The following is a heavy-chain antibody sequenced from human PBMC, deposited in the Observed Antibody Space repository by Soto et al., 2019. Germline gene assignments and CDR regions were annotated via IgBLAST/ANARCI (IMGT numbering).Heavy chain of an antibody. CDR3: ARDRIIAAAGIGGYFDY. Sequence: ASVKVSCKASGYTFTSYAMHWVRQAPGQRLEWMGWINAGNGNTKYSQKFQGRVTITRDTSASTAYMELSSLRSEDTAVYYCARDRIIAAAGIGGYFDYWGPGTLVTVSS. CDR2: INAGNGNT. J-gene: IGHJ4*02. V-gene: IGHV1-3*01. D-gene: IGHD6-13*01. CDR1: GYTFTSYA.